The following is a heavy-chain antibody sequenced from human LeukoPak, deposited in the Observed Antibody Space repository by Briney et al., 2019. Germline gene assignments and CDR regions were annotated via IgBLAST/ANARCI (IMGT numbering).Heavy chain of an antibody. CDR3: AKVLTLLGYCSSTSCYGPIDY. D-gene: IGHD2-2*01. CDR1: GFTFSSYA. J-gene: IGHJ4*02. V-gene: IGHV3-23*01. CDR2: ISGSGGST. Sequence: GGSLRLSCAASGFTFSSYAMSWVRQAPGKGLEWVSAISGSGGSTYYAVSVKGRFTSSRDNSKNTLYLQMNSLRAEDTAVHYCAKVLTLLGYCSSTSCYGPIDYWGQGTLVTVSS.